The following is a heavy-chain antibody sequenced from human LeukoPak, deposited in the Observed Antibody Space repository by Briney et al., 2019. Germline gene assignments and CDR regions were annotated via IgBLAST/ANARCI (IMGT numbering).Heavy chain of an antibody. J-gene: IGHJ6*02. CDR1: GFTFSSYA. V-gene: IGHV3-30*14. Sequence: GGSLRLSCAASGFTFSSYAMHWVRQAPGKGLEWVAVISYDGSNKYYADSVKGRFTISRDNSKNTLYLQMNSLRAEDTAVYYCARDVGYCSGGSCYTYYYGMDVWGQGTTVTVSS. D-gene: IGHD2-15*01. CDR2: ISYDGSNK. CDR3: ARDVGYCSGGSCYTYYYGMDV.